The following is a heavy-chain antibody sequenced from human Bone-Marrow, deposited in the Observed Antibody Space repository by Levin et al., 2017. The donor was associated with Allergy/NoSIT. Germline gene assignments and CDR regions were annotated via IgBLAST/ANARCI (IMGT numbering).Heavy chain of an antibody. J-gene: IGHJ3*02. CDR3: ARDRHIQLTRIDAFDI. D-gene: IGHD5-18*01. CDR2: ISAYNGNT. Sequence: ASVKVSCKASGYTFTSYGISWVRQAPGQGLEWMGWISAYNGNTNYAQKLQGRVTMTTDTSTSTAYMELRSLRSDDTAVYYCARDRHIQLTRIDAFDIWGQGTMVTVSS. V-gene: IGHV1-18*01. CDR1: GYTFTSYG.